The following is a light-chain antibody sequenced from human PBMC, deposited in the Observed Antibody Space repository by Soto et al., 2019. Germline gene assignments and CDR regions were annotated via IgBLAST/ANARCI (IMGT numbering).Light chain of an antibody. J-gene: IGLJ1*01. CDR3: CSYADSPPFV. CDR1: SSDVGIYNF. CDR2: DVS. V-gene: IGLV2-11*01. Sequence: QSVLTQPRSVSGSPGQAVTISCAGTSSDVGIYNFVSWYQQHPGKAPKLIIYDVSQRPSGVPDRFSGSKSGNTASLTISGLQAEDEAEYYCCSYADSPPFVFGTGTKLTVL.